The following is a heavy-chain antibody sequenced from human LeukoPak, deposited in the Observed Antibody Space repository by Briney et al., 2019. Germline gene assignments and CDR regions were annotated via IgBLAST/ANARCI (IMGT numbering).Heavy chain of an antibody. CDR2: IFYSGST. CDR1: GGSISSYY. J-gene: IGHJ4*02. CDR3: ARGGGWGNWNDAVDY. V-gene: IGHV4-59*01. D-gene: IGHD1-1*01. Sequence: SETLSLTCTVSGGSISSYYWSWIRQPPGKGLEWIGYIFYSGSTKYNPSLKSPVSISVDTSKNQFSLKVNSVTAADTAVYYCARGGGWGNWNDAVDYWGQGTLVTVSS.